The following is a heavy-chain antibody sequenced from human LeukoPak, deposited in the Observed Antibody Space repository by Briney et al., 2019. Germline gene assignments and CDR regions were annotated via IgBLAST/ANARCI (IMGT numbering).Heavy chain of an antibody. D-gene: IGHD2-15*01. Sequence: ASVKVSCKASGYTFTSYYMHWVRQAPGQGLEWMGIINPSCGSTSYAQKFQGRVTMTRDTSTSTVYMELSSLRSEDTAVYYCARGGCSGGSCYVVVTAILAYWGQGTLVTVSS. V-gene: IGHV1-46*01. CDR3: ARGGCSGGSCYVVVTAILAY. J-gene: IGHJ4*02. CDR1: GYTFTSYY. CDR2: INPSCGST.